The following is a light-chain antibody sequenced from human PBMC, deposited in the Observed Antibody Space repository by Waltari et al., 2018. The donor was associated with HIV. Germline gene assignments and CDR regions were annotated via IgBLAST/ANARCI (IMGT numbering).Light chain of an antibody. CDR1: RSAIGRYDF. Sequence: QSALTQPPSASGPPGPSVTIYCHGTRSAIGRYDFVSWYQLHPDKAPKLILYEATKRPSGVPDRFSGSKSGNTASLTVSGLQTDDEADYYCSSYASNNTFVVFGGGTKLTVL. CDR3: SSYASNNTFVV. V-gene: IGLV2-8*01. J-gene: IGLJ2*01. CDR2: EAT.